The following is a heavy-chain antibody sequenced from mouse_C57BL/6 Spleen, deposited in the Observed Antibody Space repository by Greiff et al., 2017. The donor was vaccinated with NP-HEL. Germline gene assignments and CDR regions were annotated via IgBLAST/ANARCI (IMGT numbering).Heavy chain of an antibody. Sequence: VQLQQSGAELAKPGASVKLSCKASGYTFTSYWMHWVKQRPGQGLEWIGYINPSSGYTKYNQKFKDKATLTSDKSSSTAYMQLSSLTYEDSAVYYGATTVVATDAMDYWGQGTSVTVSS. V-gene: IGHV1-7*01. D-gene: IGHD1-1*01. CDR2: INPSSGYT. J-gene: IGHJ4*01. CDR3: ATTVVATDAMDY. CDR1: GYTFTSYW.